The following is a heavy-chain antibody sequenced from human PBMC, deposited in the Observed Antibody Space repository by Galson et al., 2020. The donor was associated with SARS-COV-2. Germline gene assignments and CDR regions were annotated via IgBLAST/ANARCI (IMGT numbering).Heavy chain of an antibody. CDR3: AGQMGDYYYYGMDV. D-gene: IGHD1-26*01. J-gene: IGHJ6*02. V-gene: IGHV3-30*03. CDR1: GFTFSSYG. CDR2: ISYDGSNK. Sequence: GGSLRISCAASGFTFSSYGMHWVRQAPGKGLEWVAVISYDGSNKYYADSVKGRFTISIDNSKNTLYLQMNSLRAEDTAVYYCAGQMGDYYYYGMDVWGQGTTVTVSS.